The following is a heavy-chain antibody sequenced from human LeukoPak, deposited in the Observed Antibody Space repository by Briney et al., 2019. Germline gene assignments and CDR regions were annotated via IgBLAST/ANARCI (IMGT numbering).Heavy chain of an antibody. J-gene: IGHJ4*02. CDR3: AVLRAPYSSSWYWFDD. CDR1: GFTFSTYA. Sequence: PGGSLRLSCAASGFTFSTYAMTWVRQAPGKGPQWVSTITGSGDDKYDADSVKGRFTISRDNSKNTLYLQMNNLRAEDTAIYYCAVLRAPYSSSWYWFDDWGQGNVVTVSS. V-gene: IGHV3-23*01. CDR2: ITGSGDDK. D-gene: IGHD6-13*01.